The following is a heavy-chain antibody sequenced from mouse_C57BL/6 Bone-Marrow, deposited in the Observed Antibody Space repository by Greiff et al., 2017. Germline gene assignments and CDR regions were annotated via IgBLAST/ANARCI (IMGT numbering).Heavy chain of an antibody. J-gene: IGHJ4*01. V-gene: IGHV10-3*01. CDR3: VWAQRGLYDYDGAMDY. CDR1: GFTFNTYA. D-gene: IGHD2-4*01. Sequence: DVKLVESGGGLVQPKGSLKLSCAASGFTFNTYAMHWVRQAPGKGLEWVARIRSKSSNYATYYADSVKDRFTISRDDSQSMLYLQMNNLKTEDTAMYYCVWAQRGLYDYDGAMDYWGQGTSVTVSS. CDR2: IRSKSSNYAT.